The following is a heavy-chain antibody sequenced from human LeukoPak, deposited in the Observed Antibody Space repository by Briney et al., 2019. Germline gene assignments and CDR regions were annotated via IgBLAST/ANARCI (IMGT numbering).Heavy chain of an antibody. CDR1: GGSISSSSYY. J-gene: IGHJ4*02. CDR2: IYYSGST. D-gene: IGHD2-15*01. V-gene: IGHV4-39*01. CDR3: ARPYCSGGSCYIDY. Sequence: KPSETLSLTCTVSGGSISSSSYYLGWIRQPPGKGLEWIGSIYYSGSTYYNPSLKSRVTISVGTSKNQFSLKLSSVTAADTAVYYCARPYCSGGSCYIDYWGQGTLVTVSS.